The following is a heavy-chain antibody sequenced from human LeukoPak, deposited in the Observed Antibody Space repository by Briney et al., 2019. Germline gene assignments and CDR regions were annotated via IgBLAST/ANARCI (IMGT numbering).Heavy chain of an antibody. CDR3: TTGRYFDWIDY. Sequence: GGSLRLSCAASGFTFSNAWMSWVRQAPGKGLEWVGRIKSKTDGGTTDYAAPVKGRLTISRDDSKNTLYLQMNSLKTEDTAVYYCTTGRYFDWIDYWGQGTLVTVSS. CDR1: GFTFSNAW. J-gene: IGHJ4*02. D-gene: IGHD3-9*01. CDR2: IKSKTDGGTT. V-gene: IGHV3-15*01.